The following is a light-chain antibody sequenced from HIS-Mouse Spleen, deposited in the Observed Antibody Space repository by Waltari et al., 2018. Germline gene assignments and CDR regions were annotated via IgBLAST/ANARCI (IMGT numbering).Light chain of an antibody. J-gene: IGKJ1*01. Sequence: EIVLTQSPGTLSLSPGERATLSCRASQSVSRSYLASYQQKPGQAPRLLIYGASSRATGIPDRFSGSGSGTDFTLTISRLEPEDFAVYYCQQYGSSPWTFGQGTKVEIK. CDR3: QQYGSSPWT. CDR1: QSVSRSY. V-gene: IGKV3-20*01. CDR2: GAS.